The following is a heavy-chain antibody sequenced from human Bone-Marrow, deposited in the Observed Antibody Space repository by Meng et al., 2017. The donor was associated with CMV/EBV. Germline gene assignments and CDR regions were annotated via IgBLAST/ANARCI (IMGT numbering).Heavy chain of an antibody. J-gene: IGHJ6*02. CDR1: GGSISSYY. CDR2: IYYSGST. V-gene: IGHV4-59*01. CDR3: ARVPGYSSGWRNYYYYYGMDV. D-gene: IGHD6-19*01. Sequence: SETLSLTCTVSGGSISSYYWSWIRQPPGKGLEWIGYIYYSGSTNYNPSLKSRVTISVDTSKNQFSLKLSSVTAADTAVYYCARVPGYSSGWRNYYYYYGMDVWGQGTTVTVSS.